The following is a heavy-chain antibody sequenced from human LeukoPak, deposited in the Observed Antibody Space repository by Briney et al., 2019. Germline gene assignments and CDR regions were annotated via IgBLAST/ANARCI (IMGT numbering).Heavy chain of an antibody. CDR1: GFTFSSYA. D-gene: IGHD6-13*01. Sequence: GGSLRLSCAASGFTFSSYAMSWVCQAPGKGLEWVSTISGSGGSTYYADSVKGRFTISRDNSRTTLYLQMNSLRAEDTAVYYCAKDRAAPASPYNWFDPWGQGTLVTVSS. CDR2: ISGSGGST. CDR3: AKDRAAPASPYNWFDP. V-gene: IGHV3-23*01. J-gene: IGHJ5*02.